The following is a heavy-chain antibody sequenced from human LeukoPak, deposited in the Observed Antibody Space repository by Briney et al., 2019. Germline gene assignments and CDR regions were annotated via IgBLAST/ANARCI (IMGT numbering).Heavy chain of an antibody. CDR3: ATVQPSSSTAFSYYYYYYMDV. CDR2: FDPEDDET. J-gene: IGHJ6*03. CDR1: GYTLTELS. D-gene: IGHD1-1*01. V-gene: IGHV1-24*01. Sequence: GASVKVSCTVSGYTLTELSMHWVRQAPGKGLEWMGGFDPEDDETIYAQKFQGRVTMTEDTSTDTAYMELSSLRSEDTAVYFCATVQPSSSTAFSYYYYYYMDVWGKGTTVTVSS.